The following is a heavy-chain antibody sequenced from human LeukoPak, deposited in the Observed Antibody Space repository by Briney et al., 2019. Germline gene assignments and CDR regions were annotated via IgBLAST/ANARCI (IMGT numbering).Heavy chain of an antibody. Sequence: SVKVSCKASGGTFSSYAISWVRQAPGQGLEWMGGIIPIFGTANYAQKFQGRVTITADESTSTAYMELSSLRSEVTAVYYCARLTSIVVVGPSGYYFDYWGQGTLVTVSS. D-gene: IGHD2-15*01. J-gene: IGHJ4*02. V-gene: IGHV1-69*13. CDR2: IIPIFGTA. CDR1: GGTFSSYA. CDR3: ARLTSIVVVGPSGYYFDY.